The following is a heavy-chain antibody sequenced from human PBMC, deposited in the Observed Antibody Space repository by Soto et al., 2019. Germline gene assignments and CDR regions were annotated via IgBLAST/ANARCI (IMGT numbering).Heavy chain of an antibody. J-gene: IGHJ5*01. Sequence: SETLSLTCTVSGGSISSGDYYWSWIRQPPGKGLEWIGYIYHSGSTYYNPSLKSRVTIPVDTSKNQFSLKLSSVTAADTAVYYCARLGAYYQSLDSRAPGTPVTVSS. V-gene: IGHV4-30-4*01. CDR2: IYHSGST. CDR1: GGSISSGDYY. CDR3: ARLGAYYQSLDS. D-gene: IGHD2-21*01.